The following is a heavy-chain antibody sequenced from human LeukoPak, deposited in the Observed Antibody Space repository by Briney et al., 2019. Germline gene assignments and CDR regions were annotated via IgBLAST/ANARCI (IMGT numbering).Heavy chain of an antibody. V-gene: IGHV4-34*01. D-gene: IGHD2-15*01. CDR1: GGSFSGYY. Sequence: SETLSLTCAVYGGSFSGYYWSWIRQPPGKGLEWIGEINHSGSTNYNPSLKSRVTISVDTSKNQFSLKLSSVTAADTAVYYCARRPGYCSGGSCYSHAFDIWGQGTMVTVSS. CDR2: INHSGST. CDR3: ARRPGYCSGGSCYSHAFDI. J-gene: IGHJ3*02.